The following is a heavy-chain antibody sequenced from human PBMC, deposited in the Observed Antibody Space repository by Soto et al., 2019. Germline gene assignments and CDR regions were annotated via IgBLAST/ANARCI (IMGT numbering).Heavy chain of an antibody. CDR2: ISSSSSTI. J-gene: IGHJ3*02. D-gene: IGHD2-15*01. CDR3: ARDPQLPRIVVVAATGAFDAFDI. V-gene: IGHV3-48*01. CDR1: GFTFSSYS. Sequence: GGSLRLSCAASGFTFSSYSMNWVRQAPGKGLEWVSYISSSSSTIYYADSVKGRFTISRDNAKNSLYLQMYSLRAEDTAVYYCARDPQLPRIVVVAATGAFDAFDIWGQGTMVTVSS.